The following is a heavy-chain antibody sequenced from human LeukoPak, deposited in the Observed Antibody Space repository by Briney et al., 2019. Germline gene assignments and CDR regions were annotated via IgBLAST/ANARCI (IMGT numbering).Heavy chain of an antibody. Sequence: PSETLSLTCAVYGGSFSGYYWIWIRQPPAKGLEWIGEINHSGSTNYNPSLKSRVTISVDTSKNQFSLKLSSVTAADTAVYYCARVIVWGSYRFTIYYFDYWGEGTLVTVSS. V-gene: IGHV4-34*01. CDR1: GGSFSGYY. CDR3: ARVIVWGSYRFTIYYFDY. J-gene: IGHJ4*02. CDR2: INHSGST. D-gene: IGHD3-16*02.